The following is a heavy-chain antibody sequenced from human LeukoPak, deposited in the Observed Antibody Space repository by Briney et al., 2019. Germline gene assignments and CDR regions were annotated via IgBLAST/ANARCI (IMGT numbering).Heavy chain of an antibody. CDR2: IYHSGST. Sequence: PSETLSLTCAVSGGSISSGGYSWSWIRQPPGKGLEWIGYIYHSGSTYYNPSLKSRVTISVDRSKNQFSLKLSSVTAADMAVYYCARVIPYYYDSSGYRPYNWFDPWGQGTLVTVSS. D-gene: IGHD3-22*01. J-gene: IGHJ5*02. V-gene: IGHV4-30-2*01. CDR3: ARVIPYYYDSSGYRPYNWFDP. CDR1: GGSISSGGYS.